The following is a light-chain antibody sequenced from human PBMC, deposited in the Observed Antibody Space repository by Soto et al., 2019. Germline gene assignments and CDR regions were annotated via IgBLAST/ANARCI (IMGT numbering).Light chain of an antibody. J-gene: IGLJ1*01. Sequence: QSALTQPPSVSGSPGQSVTISCTGTSTDFVSYNRVSWYQQPPGTAPKLIIYEASNRPSGVPDRFSGSKSGNTASLTISGLQAADEADYYCSLYTSEKTYVFGTGTQLTVL. V-gene: IGLV2-18*01. CDR1: STDFVSYNR. CDR2: EAS. CDR3: SLYTSEKTYV.